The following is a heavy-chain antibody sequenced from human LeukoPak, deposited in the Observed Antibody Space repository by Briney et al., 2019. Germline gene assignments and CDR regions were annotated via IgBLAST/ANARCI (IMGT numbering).Heavy chain of an antibody. V-gene: IGHV3-30-3*01. CDR1: GFTFSSYA. Sequence: GGSLRLSCAASGFTFSSYAMHWVRQAPGKGLEWVAVISYDGSNKYYADSVKGRFTISRDNSKNTLYLQMNSLRAEDTAVYYCARDLGFDYYDSSTLRWFDPWGQGTLVTVSS. D-gene: IGHD3-22*01. CDR2: ISYDGSNK. CDR3: ARDLGFDYYDSSTLRWFDP. J-gene: IGHJ5*02.